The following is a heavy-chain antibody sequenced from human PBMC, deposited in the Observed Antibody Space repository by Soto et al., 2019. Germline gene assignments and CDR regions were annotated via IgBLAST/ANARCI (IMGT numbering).Heavy chain of an antibody. D-gene: IGHD3-10*01. CDR3: ARATYGDTVIEPIGYVDY. CDR1: GYTFTSYG. V-gene: IGHV1-18*01. Sequence: ASVKVSCKASGYTFTSYGISWVRQAPGQGLEWMGWISAYNGNTNYAQKLQGRVTMTTDTSTSTAYMELRSLRSDDTAVYYCARATYGDTVIEPIGYVDYWGQGTLVTVSS. CDR2: ISAYNGNT. J-gene: IGHJ4*02.